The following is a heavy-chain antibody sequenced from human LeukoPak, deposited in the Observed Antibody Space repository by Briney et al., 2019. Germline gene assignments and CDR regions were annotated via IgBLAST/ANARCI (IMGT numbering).Heavy chain of an antibody. Sequence: ASVKVSCKASVYTFSSYDINWVRQSTGRGVEWMGWMNPNRGNTGYAQKFQGRVTMTRKTSRRTEYMELTSLRSEDTAVYYCARGFQIGSGYYYYYFMHVWGKPTKVTISS. V-gene: IGHV1-8*01. J-gene: IGHJ6*03. CDR3: ARGFQIGSGYYYYYFMHV. D-gene: IGHD1-26*01. CDR1: VYTFSSYD. CDR2: MNPNRGNT.